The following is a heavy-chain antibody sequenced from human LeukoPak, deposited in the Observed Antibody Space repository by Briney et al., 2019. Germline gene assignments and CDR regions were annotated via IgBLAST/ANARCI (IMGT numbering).Heavy chain of an antibody. Sequence: GGSLRLSCAASGFTFSIYGMNWVRQAPGEGLEWVASISSDSTNIYYTDSVKGRFTISRDNAKNSLYLQMNSLILEDTAVYYCARDSSGSGDYWGQGTLVTVSS. J-gene: IGHJ4*02. V-gene: IGHV3-21*01. CDR1: GFTFSIYG. CDR2: ISSDSTNI. D-gene: IGHD2-15*01. CDR3: ARDSSGSGDY.